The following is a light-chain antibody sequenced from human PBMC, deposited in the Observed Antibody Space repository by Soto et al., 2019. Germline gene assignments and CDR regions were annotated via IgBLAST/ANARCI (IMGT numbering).Light chain of an antibody. Sequence: IQLTQSPSSLSASVGDRVTITCRASQGISSYLGWYQQKPGKAPKLLIYAASSLQSGVPSRFSGSGSGTEFTLTISNLQPEDFATYYCQQANSPPLTFGGGTKVDIK. V-gene: IGKV1-9*01. J-gene: IGKJ4*01. CDR1: QGISSY. CDR3: QQANSPPLT. CDR2: AAS.